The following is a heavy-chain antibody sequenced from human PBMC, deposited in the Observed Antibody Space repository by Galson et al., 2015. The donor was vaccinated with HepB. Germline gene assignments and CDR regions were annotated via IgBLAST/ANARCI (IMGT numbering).Heavy chain of an antibody. CDR3: AKGERSIVGAIGGT. Sequence: SLRLSCAASGFTFSSYAMSWVRQAPGKGLEWVSAISGSGGSTYYADSVKGRFTISRDNSKNTLYLQMNSLRAEDTAVYYCAKGERSIVGAIGGTWGQGTLVTVSS. V-gene: IGHV3-23*01. CDR1: GFTFSSYA. J-gene: IGHJ5*02. D-gene: IGHD1-26*01. CDR2: ISGSGGST.